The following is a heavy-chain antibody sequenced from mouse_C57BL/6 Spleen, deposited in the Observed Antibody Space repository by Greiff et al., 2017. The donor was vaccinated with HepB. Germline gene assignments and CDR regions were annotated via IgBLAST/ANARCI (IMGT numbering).Heavy chain of an antibody. J-gene: IGHJ2*01. Sequence: EVHLVESGGGLVQPGGSLKLSCAASGFTFSDYYMYWVRQTPEKRLEWVAYISNGGGSTYYPDTVKGRCTISRDNAKNTLYLQMSRLKSEDTAMYYCARRDYGNSYFDYWGQGTTLTVSS. V-gene: IGHV5-12*01. CDR2: ISNGGGST. CDR3: ARRDYGNSYFDY. D-gene: IGHD2-1*01. CDR1: GFTFSDYY.